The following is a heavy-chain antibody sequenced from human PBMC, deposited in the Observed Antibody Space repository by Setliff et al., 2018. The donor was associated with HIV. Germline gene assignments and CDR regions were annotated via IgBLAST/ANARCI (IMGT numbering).Heavy chain of an antibody. Sequence: SETLSLTCTVSGGSINSTSYYWGWIRQPPGNGLEWIGSIYHTGSTYYKPSLKRRVPISVDTAKNQFSLRLSSVAAVYTAVYSFARGIVPVASVYYYFEYWGQGTLVTVSS. V-gene: IGHV4-39*01. D-gene: IGHD3-3*01. CDR2: IYHTGST. CDR1: GGSINSTSYY. CDR3: ARGIVPVASVYYYFEY. J-gene: IGHJ4*02.